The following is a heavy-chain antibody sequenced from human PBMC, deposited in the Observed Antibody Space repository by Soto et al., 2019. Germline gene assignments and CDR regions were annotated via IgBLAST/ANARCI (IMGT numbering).Heavy chain of an antibody. D-gene: IGHD3-16*01. CDR2: MNPNSANT. J-gene: IGHJ6*02. CDR3: AREGVRGIDV. CDR1: GYTFTSYD. Sequence: QVQLVQSGAEVKKPGASVKVSCKASGYTFTSYDINWVRQATGQGLEWMGWMNPNSANTGYAQKFLGRVTMTTNTFISTAYMGLSSLLSDDTAVYNCAREGVRGIDVWGQGTTVSVSS. V-gene: IGHV1-8*01.